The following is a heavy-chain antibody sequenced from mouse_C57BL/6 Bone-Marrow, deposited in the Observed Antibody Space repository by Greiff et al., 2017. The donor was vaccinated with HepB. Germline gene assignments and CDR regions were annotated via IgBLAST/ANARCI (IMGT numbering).Heavy chain of an antibody. J-gene: IGHJ1*03. CDR3: TSITTVWYFDV. V-gene: IGHV1-15*01. CDR1: GYTFTDYE. CDR2: IDPETGGT. D-gene: IGHD1-1*01. Sequence: QVQLQQSGAELVRPGASVTLSCKASGYTFTDYEMHWVKQTPVHGLEWIGAIDPETGGTAYNQKFKGKAILTADKSSSTAYMELRSLTSEDSAVYYCTSITTVWYFDVWGTGTTVTVSS.